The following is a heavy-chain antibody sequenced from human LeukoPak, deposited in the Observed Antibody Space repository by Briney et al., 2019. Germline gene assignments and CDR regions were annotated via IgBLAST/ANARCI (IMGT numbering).Heavy chain of an antibody. Sequence: SETLSLTCTVSGTSIISNGCYWGWIRQPPGKGLEWIGSIYYSGTTYYNPSLKSRVTISVDTSKNQFSLKLSSVNAADTAVYYCARDPLVVPAAYYFDYWGQGTLVTVSS. D-gene: IGHD2-2*01. V-gene: IGHV4-39*07. CDR1: GTSIISNGCY. J-gene: IGHJ4*02. CDR3: ARDPLVVPAAYYFDY. CDR2: IYYSGTT.